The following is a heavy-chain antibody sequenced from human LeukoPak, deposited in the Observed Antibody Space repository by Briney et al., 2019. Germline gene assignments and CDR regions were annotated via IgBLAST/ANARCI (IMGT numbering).Heavy chain of an antibody. J-gene: IGHJ4*02. CDR2: IDWDDDK. Sequence: SGPALVKPTQTLTLTCTFSGFSLSTSGMCVSWIRQPLGKALEWLARIDWDDDKYYSTSLKTRLTISKDTSKNQVVLTMTNMDPVDTATYYCARTMYNWNSGDFYYFDYWGQGTLVTVSS. V-gene: IGHV2-70*11. D-gene: IGHD1-7*01. CDR3: ARTMYNWNSGDFYYFDY. CDR1: GFSLSTSGMC.